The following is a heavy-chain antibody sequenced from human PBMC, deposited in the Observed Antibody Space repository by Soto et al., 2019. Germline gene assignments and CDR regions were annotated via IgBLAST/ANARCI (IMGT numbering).Heavy chain of an antibody. CDR2: IKQDGSDR. CDR1: GFTFSSYW. V-gene: IGHV3-7*01. Sequence: SLRLSCAASGFTFSSYWMSWVRQAPGKGLEWVANIKQDGSDRYYADSARGRFTISRDNAKNALYLQMNSLRADDTAVYFCVRGMNPLFGGQGTLVTVSS. CDR3: VRGMNPLF. J-gene: IGHJ4*01.